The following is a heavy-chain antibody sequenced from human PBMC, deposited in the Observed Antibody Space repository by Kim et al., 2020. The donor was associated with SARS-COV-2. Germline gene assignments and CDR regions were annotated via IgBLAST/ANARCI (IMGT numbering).Heavy chain of an antibody. V-gene: IGHV3-74*01. J-gene: IGHJ4*02. CDR3: ARDSDQSYDH. CDR1: GLAFDYAW. CDR2: INGDGSIT. D-gene: IGHD2-2*01. Sequence: GGSLRLSCAASGLAFDYAWMHWVRRAPGKGLMWISHINGDGSITNYGDSVKGRFTTSRDNAKNTLYLQMNDLRAEDTAVYYCARDSDQSYDHWGQGTLVTVSS.